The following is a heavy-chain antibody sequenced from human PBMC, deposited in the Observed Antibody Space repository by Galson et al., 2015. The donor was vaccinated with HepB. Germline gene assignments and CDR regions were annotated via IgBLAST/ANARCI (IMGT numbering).Heavy chain of an antibody. V-gene: IGHV5-51*01. D-gene: IGHD2-15*01. Sequence: SGAEVKKPGESLKISCKGSGHTFTTYWTAWVRQMPGRGLEWIGVTYPGDSETKYSPSFQGHVTISADKSTTTAYLQWNSLKASDSAIYYCARQPGGRGLDVWGQGTTVTVSS. CDR2: TYPGDSET. J-gene: IGHJ6*02. CDR3: ARQPGGRGLDV. CDR1: GHTFTTYW.